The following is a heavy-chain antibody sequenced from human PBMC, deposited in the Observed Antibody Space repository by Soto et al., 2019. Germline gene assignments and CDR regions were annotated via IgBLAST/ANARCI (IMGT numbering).Heavy chain of an antibody. CDR2: ISGSGGST. V-gene: IGHV3-23*01. J-gene: IGHJ4*02. Sequence: EVQLLESGGGLVQPGGSLRLCWAASGFTFSSYAMSWVRRAPGKGLEWVSAISGSGGSTYYADSVKGRFTISRDNSKNTLYLQMNSLRAEDTAVYYCAKDTSSGWIFDYWGQGTLVTVSS. D-gene: IGHD6-19*01. CDR1: GFTFSSYA. CDR3: AKDTSSGWIFDY.